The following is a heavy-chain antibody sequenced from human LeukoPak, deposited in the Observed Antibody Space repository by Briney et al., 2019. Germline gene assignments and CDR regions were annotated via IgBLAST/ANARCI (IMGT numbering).Heavy chain of an antibody. CDR1: RFSFSDNY. D-gene: IGHD3-10*01. CDR3: AREYYSRLDY. CDR2: IRNKAKTYTT. Sequence: GGSLRLSCAAPRFSFSDNYMDWVRQAPGKGLEWVGRIRNKAKTYTTDYAASVRGRLTISRDDSKNSLYLEMNSLKTEDTAVYYCAREYYSRLDYWGQGTLVTVSS. V-gene: IGHV3-72*01. J-gene: IGHJ4*02.